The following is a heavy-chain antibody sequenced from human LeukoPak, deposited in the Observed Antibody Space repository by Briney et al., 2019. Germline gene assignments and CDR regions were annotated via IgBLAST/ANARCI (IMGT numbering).Heavy chain of an antibody. V-gene: IGHV3-30*02. CDR2: IRCDGSNK. D-gene: IGHD3-10*01. Sequence: PGGSLRLSCAASGFTFSSYGMHWVRQAPGKGLEWVAFIRCDGSNKYYADSVKGRFTISRDNSKNTLYLQMNSLRAEDTAVYYCAKDILLWFGEYAPNFDYWGQGTLVTVSS. CDR1: GFTFSSYG. CDR3: AKDILLWFGEYAPNFDY. J-gene: IGHJ4*02.